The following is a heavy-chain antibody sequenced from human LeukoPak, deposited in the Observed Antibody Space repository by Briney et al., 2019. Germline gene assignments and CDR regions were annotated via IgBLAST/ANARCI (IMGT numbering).Heavy chain of an antibody. Sequence: SETLSLTCAVYGGSFSGYYWRWIRQPPGKGLEWIGEINHSGSTNYNPSLKSRVTISVDTSKNQFSLKLSSVTASDTAVYYCARYLYSSSWYNWFDPWGQGTLVTVSP. D-gene: IGHD6-13*01. J-gene: IGHJ5*02. V-gene: IGHV4-34*01. CDR1: GGSFSGYY. CDR3: ARYLYSSSWYNWFDP. CDR2: INHSGST.